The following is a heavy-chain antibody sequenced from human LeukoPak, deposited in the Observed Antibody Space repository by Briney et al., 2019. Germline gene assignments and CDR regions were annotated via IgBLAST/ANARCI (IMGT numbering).Heavy chain of an antibody. CDR2: IIPFFRTA. J-gene: IGHJ4*02. CDR3: ARDQPRSRVLRLGESSSPSYFDN. V-gene: IGHV1-69*13. CDR1: GGTFNSHA. Sequence: SVKVSCKASGGTFNSHAISWVRQAPGRGLEWMGGIIPFFRTANYAQQFQGRVTITADESTSTVYMELSSLRSEDTAVYYCARDQPRSRVLRLGESSSPSYFDNWGQGTLVTVSS. D-gene: IGHD3-16*02.